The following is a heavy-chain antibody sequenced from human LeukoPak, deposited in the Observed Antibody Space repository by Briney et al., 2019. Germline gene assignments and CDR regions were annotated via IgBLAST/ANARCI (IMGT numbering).Heavy chain of an antibody. V-gene: IGHV4-59*08. Sequence: SETLSLTCTVSGGSISGDYWSWIRLPPGKGLEWIGFIYYGGSINYNPSLKSRVTISLDTSKKQFSLRLGSVTAADTAVYYCARTITVTGAYYFDYWGQGTLVTVSS. CDR3: ARTITVTGAYYFDY. D-gene: IGHD6-19*01. CDR1: GGSISGDY. CDR2: IYYGGSI. J-gene: IGHJ4*02.